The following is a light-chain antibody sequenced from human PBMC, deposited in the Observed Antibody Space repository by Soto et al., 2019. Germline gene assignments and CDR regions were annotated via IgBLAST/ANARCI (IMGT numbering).Light chain of an antibody. CDR1: QSVGGSS. J-gene: IGKJ5*01. CDR3: QKSSNWPQIN. V-gene: IGKV3D-20*02. CDR2: HTS. Sequence: ETVLTHAPVALALSQVEGANLSFIASQSVGGSSLAWYQQRPGQAPRLLIYHTSYRATGIPDRFSGSGSGTDFTLTIRRLEPEDFAVYYCQKSSNWPQINFGQGKRLEIK.